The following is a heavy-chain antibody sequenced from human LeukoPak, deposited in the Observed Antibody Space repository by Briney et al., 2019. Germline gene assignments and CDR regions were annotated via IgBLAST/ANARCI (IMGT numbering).Heavy chain of an antibody. Sequence: ASVKVSYKASGYTFTSYDINWVRQATGQGLEWMGWINPNSGGTNYAQKFQGRVTMTRDTSISTAYMELSRLRSDDTAVYYCARGSLARDLRDYWGQGTLVTVSS. D-gene: IGHD6-6*01. CDR2: INPNSGGT. V-gene: IGHV1-2*02. CDR3: ARGSLARDLRDY. CDR1: GYTFTSYD. J-gene: IGHJ4*02.